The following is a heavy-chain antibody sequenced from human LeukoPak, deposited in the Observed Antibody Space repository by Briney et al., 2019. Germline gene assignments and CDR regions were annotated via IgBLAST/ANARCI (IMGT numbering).Heavy chain of an antibody. D-gene: IGHD6-19*01. CDR1: GFTFSRYE. V-gene: IGHV3-48*03. J-gene: IGHJ4*02. Sequence: PGGSLRLSCAASGFTFSRYEMKWVRQAPGKGLEWVSYISSSGSTIYYAHPVKGRFTISRDNAKNSLYLQTNSLRAEDTAVYYCARGYDSSGDGFDYWGQGTLVTVSS. CDR2: ISSSGSTI. CDR3: ARGYDSSGDGFDY.